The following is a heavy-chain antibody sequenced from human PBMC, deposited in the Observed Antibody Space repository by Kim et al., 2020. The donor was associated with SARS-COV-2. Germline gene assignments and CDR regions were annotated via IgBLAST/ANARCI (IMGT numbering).Heavy chain of an antibody. CDR3: TTLKRDYGDLRGYYGMDV. J-gene: IGHJ6*02. CDR2: IKSKTDGGTT. Sequence: GGSLRLSCAASGFTFSNAWMSWVRQAPGKGLEWVGRIKSKTDGGTTDYAAPVKGRFTISRDDSKNTLYLQMNSLKTEDTAVYYCTTLKRDYGDLRGYYGMDVWGQGTTVTVSS. V-gene: IGHV3-15*01. D-gene: IGHD4-17*01. CDR1: GFTFSNAW.